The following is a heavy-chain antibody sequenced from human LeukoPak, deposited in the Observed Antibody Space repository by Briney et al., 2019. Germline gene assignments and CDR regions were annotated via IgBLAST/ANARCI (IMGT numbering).Heavy chain of an antibody. D-gene: IGHD6-6*01. Sequence: GGSLRLSCAASGFTFDDYTMHWVRQAPGKGLEWVSLISWDGGSTYYADSVKGRFTISRDNSKNSLYLQMNSLRTEDTALYYCAKAAARLGYYYYYMDVWGKGTTVTVSS. CDR2: ISWDGGST. J-gene: IGHJ6*03. CDR3: AKAAARLGYYYYYMDV. CDR1: GFTFDDYT. V-gene: IGHV3-43*01.